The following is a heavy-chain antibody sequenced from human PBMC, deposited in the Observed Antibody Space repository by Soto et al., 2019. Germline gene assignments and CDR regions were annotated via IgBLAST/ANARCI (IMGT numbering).Heavy chain of an antibody. CDR3: ARNPSHLCSSINCLAFDI. V-gene: IGHV4-31*03. CDR2: IYYSAST. D-gene: IGHD2-2*01. Sequence: ASETLSLTCTVSGGSISSGAYYWNWIRQHPGKDLEWIGYIYYSASTYYNPSLQSRVTIAVDTSKNQFPLKLTSVTAADTAVYYCARNPSHLCSSINCLAFDIWGQGTMVTVSS. J-gene: IGHJ3*02. CDR1: GGSISSGAYY.